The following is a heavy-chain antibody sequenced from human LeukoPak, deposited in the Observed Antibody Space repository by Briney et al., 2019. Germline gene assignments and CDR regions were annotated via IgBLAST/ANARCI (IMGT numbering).Heavy chain of an antibody. CDR2: ISYNGHT. CDR3: ARQSSWRGRYCFDP. CDR1: AGVIGSSNYY. V-gene: IGHV4-39*01. Sequence: PSETLSLTCTVSAGVIGSSNYYWSWIRQTPGTGLEWIGSISYNGHTNYNPSLKSRVTISGDTSEDHFSLQVRSVTAADTAVYYCARQSSWRGRYCFDPWARESWSSSPQ. D-gene: IGHD3-3*01. J-gene: IGHJ5*02.